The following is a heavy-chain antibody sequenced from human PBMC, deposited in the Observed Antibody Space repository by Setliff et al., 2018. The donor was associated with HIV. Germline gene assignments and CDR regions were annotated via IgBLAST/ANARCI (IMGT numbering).Heavy chain of an antibody. CDR3: ASLPPLYDSSGYYFDY. J-gene: IGHJ4*02. CDR1: GGSINSTSYY. CDR2: IYHTGST. D-gene: IGHD3-22*01. V-gene: IGHV4-39*01. Sequence: ETLSLTCTVSGGSINSTSYYWGWIRQPPGNGLEWIGSIYHTGSTYYKPSLKSRVTISVDTSKNQFSLRLSSVAAGDTAVYYCASLPPLYDSSGYYFDYWGQGTLVTVSS.